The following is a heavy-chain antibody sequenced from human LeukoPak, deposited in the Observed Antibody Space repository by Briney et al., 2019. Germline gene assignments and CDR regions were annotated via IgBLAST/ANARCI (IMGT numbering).Heavy chain of an antibody. Sequence: GSLRLSCAASGFTFSDYYMSWIRQAPGKGLEWVSYISSSGTTIYYADSVKGRFTISRDNSKNTLYLQMNSLRAEDTAVYYCARGSLYYYYGMDVWGQGTTVTVSS. CDR3: ARGSLYYYYGMDV. CDR2: ISSSGTTI. V-gene: IGHV3-11*04. CDR1: GFTFSDYY. J-gene: IGHJ6*02.